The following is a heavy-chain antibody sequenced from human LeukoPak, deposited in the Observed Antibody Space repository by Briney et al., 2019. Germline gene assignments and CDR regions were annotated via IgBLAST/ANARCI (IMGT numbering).Heavy chain of an antibody. CDR1: GGYISNYH. CDR2: IHTSGST. J-gene: IGHJ4*02. V-gene: IGHV4-4*07. CDR3: ARRDISSGWSFDY. Sequence: PSETLSLTCTVSGGYISNYHWSWIRQPAGKGLEWIGRIHTSGSTNYNPPLKSRVTMSIDTPENQLSLTIRSVTAADTAVYYCARRDISSGWSFDYWGQGTLVTVSS. D-gene: IGHD6-19*01.